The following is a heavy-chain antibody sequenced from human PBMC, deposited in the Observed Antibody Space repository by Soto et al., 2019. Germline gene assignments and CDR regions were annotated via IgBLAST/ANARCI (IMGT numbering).Heavy chain of an antibody. D-gene: IGHD5-18*01. CDR3: ARDWGYGVNSGDFDI. Sequence: ASVKVSCKASGYRFTAYYMHWIRQAPGQGLERMGWINPKSGGTKFAQKFQGRVSMTRDTSITIVYMELRRLRFDDTAVYYCARDWGYGVNSGDFDIWGQGSLITVSS. V-gene: IGHV1-2*02. CDR2: INPKSGGT. CDR1: GYRFTAYY. J-gene: IGHJ3*02.